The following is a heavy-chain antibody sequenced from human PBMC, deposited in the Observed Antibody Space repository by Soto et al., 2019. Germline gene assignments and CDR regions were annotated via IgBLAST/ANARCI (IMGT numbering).Heavy chain of an antibody. Sequence: QLQLQESGSGQVKHSQTLCLTCAVSGGSISSGGYSWSWIRQPPGKGLEWIGYIYHSGSTYYNPSLKSRVTISVDRSKNQFSLKLSSVTAADTAVYYCARVPSPWGQGTLVTVSS. V-gene: IGHV4-30-2*01. CDR1: GGSISSGGYS. CDR2: IYHSGST. J-gene: IGHJ5*02. CDR3: ARVPSP.